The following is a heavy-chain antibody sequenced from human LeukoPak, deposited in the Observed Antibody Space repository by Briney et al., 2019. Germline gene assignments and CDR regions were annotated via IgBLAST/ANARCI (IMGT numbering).Heavy chain of an antibody. Sequence: SETLSLTCTVSSFSISRDYWTWIRQPAGKELEWIGLISSTGSTNYDPSLSSRVTMSVDTATNQFSLKLSSVTAADTAVYFCARGLLTYYYARGGPPPSLNYYFDYWGLGIQVTVSS. D-gene: IGHD3-22*01. V-gene: IGHV4-4*07. CDR2: ISSTGST. CDR1: SFSISRDY. CDR3: ARGLLTYYYARGGPPPSLNYYFDY. J-gene: IGHJ4*02.